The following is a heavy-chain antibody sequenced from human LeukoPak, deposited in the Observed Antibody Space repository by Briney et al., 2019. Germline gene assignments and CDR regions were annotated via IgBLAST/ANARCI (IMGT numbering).Heavy chain of an antibody. V-gene: IGHV1-69*13. CDR3: AREKVEMATIGGVSYFDY. J-gene: IGHJ4*02. CDR2: IIPIFGTA. Sequence: ASVKVSCKASGGTFSSYAISWVRQAPGQGLEWMGGIIPIFGTANYAQKFQGRVTITADESTSTAYMELSSLRSEDTAVYYCAREKVEMATIGGVSYFDYWGQGTLVTVSS. D-gene: IGHD5-24*01. CDR1: GGTFSSYA.